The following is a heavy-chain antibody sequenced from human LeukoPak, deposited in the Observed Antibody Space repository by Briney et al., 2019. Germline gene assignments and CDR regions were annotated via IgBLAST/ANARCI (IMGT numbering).Heavy chain of an antibody. Sequence: ASVKVSCKVSGYTLSELSMHWVRQAPGKGLEWMGGFDPEDDERVYAQRFQGRVTMTEDTSTDTAYMELSSLRSEDTAIYYCATELRSGYFDYWGQGTLVTVSS. CDR2: FDPEDDER. V-gene: IGHV1-24*01. CDR3: ATELRSGYFDY. CDR1: GYTLSELS. J-gene: IGHJ4*02. D-gene: IGHD3-22*01.